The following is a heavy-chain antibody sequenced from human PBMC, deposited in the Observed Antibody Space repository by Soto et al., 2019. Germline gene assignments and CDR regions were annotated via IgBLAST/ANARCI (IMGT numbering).Heavy chain of an antibody. V-gene: IGHV1-69*08. D-gene: IGHD4-17*01. CDR3: ARPDFGDYWYFDL. CDR1: GGTFSSHT. J-gene: IGHJ2*01. Sequence: QDQLVQSGAEVKKPGSSVKVSCKASGGTFSSHTFSWVRQAPGQGLEWMGRIIPALGTATYAQKCQGRVTITADESATKVYMELNSLSSEDTAVYYCARPDFGDYWYFDLWGRGTLVTVSS. CDR2: IIPALGTA.